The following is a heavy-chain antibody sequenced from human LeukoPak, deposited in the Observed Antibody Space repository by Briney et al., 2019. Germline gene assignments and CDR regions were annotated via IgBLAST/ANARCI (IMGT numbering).Heavy chain of an antibody. Sequence: GGSLRLSCAASGFTVSSNYMSWVRQAPGKGLEWVSVIYSGGSTYYADSVKGRFTISRDNSKNTLYPQMNSLRAEDTAVYYCAREPNYYDSSGYRPNDAFDIWGQGTMVTVSS. V-gene: IGHV3-53*01. CDR3: AREPNYYDSSGYRPNDAFDI. CDR2: IYSGGST. CDR1: GFTVSSNY. D-gene: IGHD3-22*01. J-gene: IGHJ3*02.